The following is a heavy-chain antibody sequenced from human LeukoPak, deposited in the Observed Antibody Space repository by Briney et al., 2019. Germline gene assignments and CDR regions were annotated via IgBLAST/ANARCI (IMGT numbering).Heavy chain of an antibody. Sequence: PGGSLRLSCAASGFTFSSDAMSWVRPAPGKGLEWVSAICGSGGSTYYADSVKGRFTISRDNSKNTLYLQMNSLRAEDTAVYYCAKESVRYSSSGEGQKWGQGTLVTVSS. CDR2: ICGSGGST. D-gene: IGHD6-13*01. J-gene: IGHJ4*02. CDR1: GFTFSSDA. CDR3: AKESVRYSSSGEGQK. V-gene: IGHV3-23*01.